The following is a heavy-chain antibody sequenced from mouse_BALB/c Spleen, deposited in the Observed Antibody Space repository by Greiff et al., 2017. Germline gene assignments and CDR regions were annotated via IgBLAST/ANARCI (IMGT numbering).Heavy chain of an antibody. J-gene: IGHJ2*01. Sequence: LQQPGSELVRPGASVKLSCKASGYTFTSYWMHWVKQRHGQGLEWIGNIYPGSGSTNYDEKFKSKGTLTVDTSSSTAYMHLSSLTSEDSAVYYCTRSFHYFDYWGQGTTLTVSS. CDR2: IYPGSGST. V-gene: IGHV1S22*01. CDR3: TRSFHYFDY. CDR1: GYTFTSYW.